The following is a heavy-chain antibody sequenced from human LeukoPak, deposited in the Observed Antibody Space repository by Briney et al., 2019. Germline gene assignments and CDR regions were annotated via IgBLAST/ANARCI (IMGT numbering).Heavy chain of an antibody. V-gene: IGHV3-11*04. J-gene: IGHJ4*02. Sequence: GGSLRLSCAASGFTFSDYYMSWVRQAPGKGLEWVSYISSSGSTIYYAVSVKGRFTISRDNAKNSLYLQMNSLRAEDTAVYYCARDLEGLYSSSAGLFDYWGQGTLVTVSS. CDR3: ARDLEGLYSSSAGLFDY. CDR2: ISSSGSTI. CDR1: GFTFSDYY. D-gene: IGHD6-6*01.